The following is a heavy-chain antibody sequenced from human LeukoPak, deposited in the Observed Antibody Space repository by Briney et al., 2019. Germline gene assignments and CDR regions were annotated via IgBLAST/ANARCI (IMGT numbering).Heavy chain of an antibody. V-gene: IGHV4-34*01. D-gene: IGHD3-9*01. CDR1: GGSFSGYY. Sequence: SETLSLTCADYGGSFSGYYWSWIRQPPGKGLEWIGEINHSGSTNYNPSLKSRVTISVDTSKNQFSLKLSSVTAADTAVYYCARSPPYYDILTGYLSNWFDPWGQGTLVTVSS. CDR2: INHSGST. J-gene: IGHJ5*02. CDR3: ARSPPYYDILTGYLSNWFDP.